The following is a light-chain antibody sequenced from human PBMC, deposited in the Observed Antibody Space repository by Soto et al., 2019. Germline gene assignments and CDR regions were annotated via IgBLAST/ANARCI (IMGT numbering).Light chain of an antibody. V-gene: IGKV3-20*01. CDR1: QTVSGSY. CDR2: GVS. Sequence: EIVMTQSPATLSLSPGERATLYCRGSQTVSGSYVAWYQQKPGQAPRLLIWGVSNRATGIPDRFGGSGAGTDFTLTISRLEPEDFVVFYCYQYGSTPPTFGQGTKVDIK. J-gene: IGKJ1*01. CDR3: YQYGSTPPT.